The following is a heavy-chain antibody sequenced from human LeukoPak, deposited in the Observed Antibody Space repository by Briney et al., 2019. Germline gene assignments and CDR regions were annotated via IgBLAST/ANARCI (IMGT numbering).Heavy chain of an antibody. V-gene: IGHV3-23*01. Sequence: GGSLRLSCAASGFTFSSYAMSWVRQAPGKGLEWVAAISGSGGSTYYPASVNGRFTISRDNSKNTLYLQMNSLRAEDTAVYYSANSERYSGYDLQTRWYENWGQGTLVTVSS. CDR2: ISGSGGST. D-gene: IGHD5-12*01. CDR3: ANSERYSGYDLQTRWYEN. J-gene: IGHJ4*02. CDR1: GFTFSSYA.